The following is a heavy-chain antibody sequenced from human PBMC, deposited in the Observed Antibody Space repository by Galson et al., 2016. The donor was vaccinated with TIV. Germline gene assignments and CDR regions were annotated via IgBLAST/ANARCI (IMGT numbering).Heavy chain of an antibody. CDR3: ARDWDVYSYYCDY. CDR2: INPNSGGT. J-gene: IGHJ4*02. V-gene: IGHV1-2*02. Sequence: SVKVSCKASGYTFTGYYIHWVRQAPGQGLEWMGRINPNSGGTNYAQKFQGRVTMTTDTSTSTASMELRSLTSDDTAVYYCARDWDVYSYYCDYWGQGTLVTVSS. CDR1: GYTFTGYY. D-gene: IGHD2-21*01.